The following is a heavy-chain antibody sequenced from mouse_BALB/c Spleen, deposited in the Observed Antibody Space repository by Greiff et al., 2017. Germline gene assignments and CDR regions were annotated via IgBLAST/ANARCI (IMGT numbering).Heavy chain of an antibody. J-gene: IGHJ4*01. D-gene: IGHD1-1*01. Sequence: QVQLKESGAELVRPGVSVKISCKGSGYTFTDYAMHWVKQSHAKSLEWIGVISTYYGDASYNQKFKGKATMTVDKSSSTAYMELARLTSEDSAIYYCARSGSYYYSSSLYYYAMDYWGQGTSVTVSS. V-gene: IGHV1S137*01. CDR2: ISTYYGDA. CDR3: ARSGSYYYSSSLYYYAMDY. CDR1: GYTFTDYA.